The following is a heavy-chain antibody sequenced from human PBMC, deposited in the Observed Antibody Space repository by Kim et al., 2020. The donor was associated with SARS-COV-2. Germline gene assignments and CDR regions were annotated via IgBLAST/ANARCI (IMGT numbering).Heavy chain of an antibody. D-gene: IGHD1-1*01. CDR3: AREGRVRSWNDGGDWFDP. V-gene: IGHV3-74*01. Sequence: GGSLRLSCAASGFTFSSYWMHWVRQAPGKGLVWVSRINSDGSSTSYADSVKGRFTISRDNAKNTLYLQMNSLRAEDTAVYYCAREGRVRSWNDGGDWFDPWGQGTLVTVSS. CDR2: INSDGSST. CDR1: GFTFSSYW. J-gene: IGHJ5*02.